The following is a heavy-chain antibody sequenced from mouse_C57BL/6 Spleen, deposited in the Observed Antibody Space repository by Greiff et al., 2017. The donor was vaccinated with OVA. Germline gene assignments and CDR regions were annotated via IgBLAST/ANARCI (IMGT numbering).Heavy chain of an antibody. CDR2: IYPRSGNT. CDR3: ARGGSPPFAY. CDR1: GYTFTSYG. V-gene: IGHV1-81*01. Sequence: LQESGAELARPGASVKLSCKASGYTFTSYGISWVKQRTGQGLEWIGEIYPRSGNTYYNEKFKGKATLTADKSSSTAYMELRSLTSEDSAVYFCARGGSPPFAYWGQGTLVTVSA. J-gene: IGHJ3*01. D-gene: IGHD1-1*01.